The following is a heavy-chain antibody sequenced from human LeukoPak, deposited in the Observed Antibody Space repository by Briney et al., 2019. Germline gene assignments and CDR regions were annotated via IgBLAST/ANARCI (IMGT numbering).Heavy chain of an antibody. V-gene: IGHV3-23*01. CDR1: GFTFSSYA. CDR3: AKVYSNYLQPYFDY. Sequence: GGSLRLSCAASGFTFSSYAMSWVRQAPGKGLEWVSAISGSGGSTYYADSVKGRFTISRDNSKNTLYLQMDSLRAEDTAVYYCAKVYSNYLQPYFDYWGQGTLVTVSS. J-gene: IGHJ4*02. D-gene: IGHD4-11*01. CDR2: ISGSGGST.